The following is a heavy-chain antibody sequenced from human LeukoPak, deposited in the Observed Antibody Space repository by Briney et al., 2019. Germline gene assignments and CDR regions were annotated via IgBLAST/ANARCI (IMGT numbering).Heavy chain of an antibody. Sequence: GGSLRLSCAASGFTFSSYAMSWVRQAPGKGLEWVSAISGSGGSTYYADSVKGRFTISRDNAKNTLYLQMNSLRAEDTAVYYCARVDYYDSSGYSNNWGQGTLVTVSS. J-gene: IGHJ4*02. CDR2: ISGSGGST. CDR1: GFTFSSYA. CDR3: ARVDYYDSSGYSNN. V-gene: IGHV3-23*01. D-gene: IGHD3-22*01.